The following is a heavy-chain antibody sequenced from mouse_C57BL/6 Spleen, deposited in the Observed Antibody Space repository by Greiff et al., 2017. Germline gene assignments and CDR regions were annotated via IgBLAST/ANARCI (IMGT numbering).Heavy chain of an antibody. D-gene: IGHD1-1*01. J-gene: IGHJ2*01. Sequence: VHVKQSGAELVKPGASVKLSCTASGFNIKDYYMHWVKQRTEQGLEWIGRIDPEDGETKYAPKFQGKATITADTSSNTAYLQLSSLTSEDTAVYYCARRITTVVATDFDYWGQGTTLTVSS. CDR3: ARRITTVVATDFDY. V-gene: IGHV14-2*01. CDR1: GFNIKDYY. CDR2: IDPEDGET.